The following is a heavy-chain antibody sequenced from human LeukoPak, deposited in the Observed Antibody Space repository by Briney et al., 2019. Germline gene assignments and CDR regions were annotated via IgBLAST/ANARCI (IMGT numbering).Heavy chain of an antibody. CDR1: GFTVSSNY. J-gene: IGHJ4*02. CDR2: IYSGGST. V-gene: IGHV3-53*01. D-gene: IGHD3-22*01. Sequence: PGGSLRLACAASGFTVSSNYMSWVRQAPGKVLEWVASIYSGGSTFYADSVKGRFTISRDNSKNTLYLQMNRMRAEDTDVYYCAQFPRYYYDSSGYSVLDYWGQGPLVTVSS. CDR3: AQFPRYYYDSSGYSVLDY.